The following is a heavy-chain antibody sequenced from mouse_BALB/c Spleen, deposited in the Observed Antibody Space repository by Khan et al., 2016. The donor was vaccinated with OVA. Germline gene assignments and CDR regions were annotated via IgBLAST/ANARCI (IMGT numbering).Heavy chain of an antibody. CDR2: ILSDGST. V-gene: IGHV2-6-1*01. Sequence: QVQLKESGPGLVAPSQSLSITCTISGFSLTNYGVHWVRQPPGKGLEWLVVILSDGSTTYNSALKSRLTIRKNNSNSQVVLKRKSLQSDDSAMYFCDRQAYYQYNIMDDGGQGTSVTVSS. CDR1: GFSLTNYG. D-gene: IGHD1-1*02. CDR3: DRQAYYQYNIMDD. J-gene: IGHJ4*01.